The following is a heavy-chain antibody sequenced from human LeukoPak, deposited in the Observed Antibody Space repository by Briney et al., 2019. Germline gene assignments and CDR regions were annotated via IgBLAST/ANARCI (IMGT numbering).Heavy chain of an antibody. V-gene: IGHV4-59*08. J-gene: IGHJ4*02. CDR3: ARLASGSYGPLTPFDY. CDR2: IYYSGST. CDR1: GGSISSYY. D-gene: IGHD1-26*01. Sequence: SETLSLTCTVSGGSISSYYWSWIRQPPGKGLEWIGDIYYSGSTNYNPSLKSRVTISVDTSKNQFSLRLSSVTAADTDVYYSARLASGSYGPLTPFDYRGQGTLVTVSS.